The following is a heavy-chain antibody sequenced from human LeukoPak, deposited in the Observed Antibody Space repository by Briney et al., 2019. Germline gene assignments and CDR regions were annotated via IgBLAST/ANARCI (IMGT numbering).Heavy chain of an antibody. Sequence: PGGSLRLSCAASGFTFSSYGMHWVRQAPGKGLEWVAVIWYDGSNKYYADSVKGRFTISRDNSENTLYLQMNSLRAEDTAVYYCAKDRRGGSYLDYWGQGTLVTVSS. D-gene: IGHD1-26*01. CDR3: AKDRRGGSYLDY. V-gene: IGHV3-33*06. CDR1: GFTFSSYG. CDR2: IWYDGSNK. J-gene: IGHJ4*02.